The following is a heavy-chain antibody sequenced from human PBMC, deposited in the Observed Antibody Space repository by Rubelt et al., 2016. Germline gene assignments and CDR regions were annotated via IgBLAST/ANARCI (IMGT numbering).Heavy chain of an antibody. Sequence: EVQLVESGGCLVQHGRSLRLYCAASGFSFDDYAMHWVRQAPGKGLEWVSSMTWNSGSIGDADSVKGRFTISRDKAKNSLYLQMNNLRDEETAWYYCAKVVVPTRGPMDVWGKGTTVTVSS. CDR1: GFSFDDYA. D-gene: IGHD2-2*01. CDR2: MTWNSGSI. J-gene: IGHJ6*03. CDR3: AKVVVPTRGPMDV. V-gene: IGHV3-9*01.